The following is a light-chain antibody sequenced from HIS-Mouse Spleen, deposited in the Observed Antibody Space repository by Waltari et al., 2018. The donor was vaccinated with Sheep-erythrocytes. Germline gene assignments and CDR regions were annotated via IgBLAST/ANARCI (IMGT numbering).Light chain of an antibody. J-gene: IGLJ3*02. V-gene: IGLV2-14*03. CDR3: SSYTSSSTWV. CDR2: DVS. CDR1: GSDVGGYNY. Sequence: QSALTQPASVSGSPEQSITLSCPGPGSDVGGYNYVPWYQQHPGKAPKLMLYDVSNRPSGVSNRFSGSKSGNTASLTISGLQAEDEADYYCSSYTSSSTWVFGGGTKLTVL.